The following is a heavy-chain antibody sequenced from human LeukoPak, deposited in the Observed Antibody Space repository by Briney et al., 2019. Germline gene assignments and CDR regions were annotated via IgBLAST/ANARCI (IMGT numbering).Heavy chain of an antibody. CDR2: IIPLFGSA. D-gene: IGHD1-1*01. CDR3: ATPPTGTTTTGEFYFDS. Sequence: AASVKVSCKASGGTFSSYTIAWVRQAPRQGLEWLGGIIPLFGSANYAQKFQGRVTITADESTSTAYMELSSLRSEDTAVYYCATPPTGTTTTGEFYFDSWGQGALVTVSA. CDR1: GGTFSSYT. J-gene: IGHJ4*02. V-gene: IGHV1-69*13.